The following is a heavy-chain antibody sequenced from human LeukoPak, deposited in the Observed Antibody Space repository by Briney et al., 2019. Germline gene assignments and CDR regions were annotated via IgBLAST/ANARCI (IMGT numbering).Heavy chain of an antibody. CDR2: IYYSSST. CDR1: GGSISSSTYY. V-gene: IGHV4-39*01. Sequence: SETLSLTCTVSGGSISSSTYYWVWLRQPPGQGLEWIGNIYYSSSTYYNPSLKSRVTISLDTSKNQFSLKLSPVTAADTAVYYCARQWDYYGMDVWGQGTTVTVSS. CDR3: ARQWDYYGMDV. J-gene: IGHJ6*02.